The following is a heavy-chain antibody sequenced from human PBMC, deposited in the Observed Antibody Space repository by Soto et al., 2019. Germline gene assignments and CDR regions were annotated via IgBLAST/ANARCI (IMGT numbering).Heavy chain of an antibody. CDR1: GYSFTSYW. V-gene: IGHV5-51*01. Sequence: GEALKISCKGSGYSFTSYWIGWGRQMPGKGLEGVGIIYPGDSDTRYSPSFRGQVTISADKSISTAYLQWSSLKASDTAMYYCASGLLSKYYYDSSGYYYGGFDYWGQGTLVTVSS. CDR3: ASGLLSKYYYDSSGYYYGGFDY. D-gene: IGHD3-22*01. J-gene: IGHJ4*02. CDR2: IYPGDSDT.